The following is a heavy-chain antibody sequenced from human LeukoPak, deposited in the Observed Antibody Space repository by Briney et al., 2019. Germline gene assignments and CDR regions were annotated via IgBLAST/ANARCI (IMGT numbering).Heavy chain of an antibody. CDR2: ISGGGVTT. CDR1: GFTSIAYA. CDR3: AKIRFYSGSYPDAFDI. D-gene: IGHD1-26*01. V-gene: IGHV3-23*01. Sequence: GGSLRLSCVGSGFTSIAYALTWARQAPGKGLEWVSGISGGGVTTYYADSVKGWFTISRDNSKNTLYLQMNSLRAEDTAVYYCAKIRFYSGSYPDAFDIWGQGTMVTVSS. J-gene: IGHJ3*02.